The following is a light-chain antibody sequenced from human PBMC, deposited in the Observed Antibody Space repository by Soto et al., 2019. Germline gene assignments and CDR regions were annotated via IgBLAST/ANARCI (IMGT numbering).Light chain of an antibody. CDR2: GAS. J-gene: IGKJ4*01. CDR3: QQYNNWLPLT. CDR1: KSVSSN. Sequence: IVVTKTSDALSVSKGGRATLSCRASKSVSSNLACYQQKPLQAPSLLIYGASTTAPGIPARFSGSLSGTEFTLTTICRQPADVAVFYCQQYNNWLPLTFGGGTKVDI. V-gene: IGKV3-15*01.